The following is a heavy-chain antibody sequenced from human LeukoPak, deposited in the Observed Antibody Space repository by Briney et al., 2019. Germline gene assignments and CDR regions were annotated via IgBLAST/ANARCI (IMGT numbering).Heavy chain of an antibody. CDR3: ARCERGYSGYDAPSFDY. CDR1: GGSISSYY. Sequence: PSETLSLTCTVSGGSISSYYWSWIRQPPGKGLEWIGYIYYSGSTNYNPSLKSRVTISVDTSKNQFSLKLSSVTAADTAVYYCARCERGYSGYDAPSFDYWGQGTLVTVSS. D-gene: IGHD5-12*01. J-gene: IGHJ4*02. V-gene: IGHV4-59*01. CDR2: IYYSGST.